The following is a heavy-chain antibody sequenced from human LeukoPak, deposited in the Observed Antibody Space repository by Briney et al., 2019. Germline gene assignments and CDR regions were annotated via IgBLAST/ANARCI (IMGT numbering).Heavy chain of an antibody. V-gene: IGHV3-66*01. Sequence: QTGGSLRLSCAASGFTVSSNYMSWVRQAPGKGLEWVSVIYSCGSTYYADSVKGRFTISRDSAKNSLYLQMNSLRAEDTAVYYCARILDSAWGELGYWGQGTLVTVSS. CDR3: ARILDSAWGELGY. J-gene: IGHJ4*02. D-gene: IGHD6-19*01. CDR2: IYSCGST. CDR1: GFTVSSNY.